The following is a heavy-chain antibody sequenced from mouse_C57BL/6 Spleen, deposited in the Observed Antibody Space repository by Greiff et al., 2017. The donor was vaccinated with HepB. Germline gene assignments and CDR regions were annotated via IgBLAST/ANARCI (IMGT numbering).Heavy chain of an antibody. J-gene: IGHJ3*01. Sequence: QVQLQQSGPGLVQPSQSLSITCTVSGFSLTSYGVHWVRQSPGKGLEWLGVIWSGGSTDYNAAFISRLSISKDNSKSQVFFKMNSLQADDTAIYYCAREGNYYGSEFAYWGQGTLVTVSA. CDR1: GFSLTSYG. CDR3: AREGNYYGSEFAY. CDR2: IWSGGST. V-gene: IGHV2-2*01. D-gene: IGHD1-1*01.